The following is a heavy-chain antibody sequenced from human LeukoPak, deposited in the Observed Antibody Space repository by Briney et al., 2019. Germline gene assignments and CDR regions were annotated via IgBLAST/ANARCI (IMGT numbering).Heavy chain of an antibody. J-gene: IGHJ4*02. V-gene: IGHV1-2*02. D-gene: IGHD3-10*01. CDR3: ARGARLWFLGHHFDY. Sequence: ASVKVSCKASGYTFTGYYMHWVRQAPGQGLEWMEWINPNSGGTNYAQKFQGRVTMTRDTSISTAYMELSRLRSDDTAVYYCARGARLWFLGHHFDYWGQGTLVTVSS. CDR2: INPNSGGT. CDR1: GYTFTGYY.